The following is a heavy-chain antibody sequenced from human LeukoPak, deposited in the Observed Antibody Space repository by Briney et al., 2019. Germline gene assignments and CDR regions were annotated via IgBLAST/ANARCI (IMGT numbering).Heavy chain of an antibody. CDR1: GYTFTGYY. V-gene: IGHV1-2*02. Sequence: ASVKVSCKASGYTFTGYYMHWVRQVPGQGLEWMGWINPNSGGTNYAQKFQGRVTMTRDTSISTVYMELSRLRSDDTAVYYCARDSCSSTSCLSIDDYWGQGTLVTVSS. J-gene: IGHJ4*02. CDR3: ARDSCSSTSCLSIDDY. CDR2: INPNSGGT. D-gene: IGHD2-2*01.